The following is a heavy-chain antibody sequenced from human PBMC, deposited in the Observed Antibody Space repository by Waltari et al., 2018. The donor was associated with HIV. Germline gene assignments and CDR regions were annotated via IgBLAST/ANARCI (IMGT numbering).Heavy chain of an antibody. Sequence: QVQLVQSGAEVKKPGASVKVSSTASRFTFAAYYVHWVRQAPGQGLEWMGWINPKSGVTHFAQNFQGRINMTRDTSIKTAYLELSRLQSDDTAVYYCARDWWQLPSGGYFFDYWGQGTLVTVSS. D-gene: IGHD2-15*01. CDR1: RFTFAAYY. CDR3: ARDWWQLPSGGYFFDY. J-gene: IGHJ4*02. CDR2: INPKSGVT. V-gene: IGHV1-2*02.